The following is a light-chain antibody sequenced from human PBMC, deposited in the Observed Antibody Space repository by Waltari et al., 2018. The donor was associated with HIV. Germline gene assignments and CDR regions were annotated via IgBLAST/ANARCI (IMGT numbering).Light chain of an antibody. V-gene: IGKV4-1*01. CDR2: GAS. CDR1: RSLLHSPNNRNY. Sequence: DIVMTQSPDSLALSLGERATIHCKSHRSLLHSPNNRNYLAWYQQKPGQSPRLLLYGASTRESGVPARFIGGGSETDFTLTITNVQAEDAAVYYCHQYFSVFPSTFGGGTTVEI. CDR3: HQYFSVFPST. J-gene: IGKJ4*01.